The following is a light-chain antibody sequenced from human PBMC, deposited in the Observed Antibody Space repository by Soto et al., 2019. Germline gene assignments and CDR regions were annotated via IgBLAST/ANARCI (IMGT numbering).Light chain of an antibody. CDR2: AAS. CDR1: QSVSSDF. J-gene: IGKJ4*01. CDR3: QQYGSSVLT. Sequence: EIVLTQSPGTLSLSPGERATLSCRASQSVSSDFLAWYQQSPGQPPRLLIFAASNRATGVPDRFSGRGTGTDFTLSITRLEPEDFAVYYCQQYGSSVLTFGGGTRVEIK. V-gene: IGKV3-20*01.